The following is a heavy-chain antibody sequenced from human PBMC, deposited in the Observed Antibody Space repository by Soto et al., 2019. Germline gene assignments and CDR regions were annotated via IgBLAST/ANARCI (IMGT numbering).Heavy chain of an antibody. CDR2: MNPNGGNT. V-gene: IGHV1-8*01. CDR3: ARGRTGSTSMDV. J-gene: IGHJ6*02. D-gene: IGHD1-1*01. Sequence: QVQLVQSGAEVKKPGASVMVSCKASGYTFTSYGINWVRQATGQGLERMGWMNPNGGNTGNAQKFKGRVTMTKNTYISKVYMEVTDLRSEDTAVYYCARGRTGSTSMDVCGQGTTVTVSS. CDR1: GYTFTSYG.